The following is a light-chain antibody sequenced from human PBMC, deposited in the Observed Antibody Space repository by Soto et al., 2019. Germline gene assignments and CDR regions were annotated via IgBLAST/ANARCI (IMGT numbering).Light chain of an antibody. V-gene: IGKV1-12*01. CDR1: QDISSW. Sequence: DIQRTQSPASVSASVGDRVTIACRASQDISSWLGWYQKKSGKAPKLLIYAASRLQSGVPSRFSGNGSGTDFTLTINSLQPGDFATYYCQQGNSVPWTFGQGTKVDVK. CDR3: QQGNSVPWT. J-gene: IGKJ1*01. CDR2: AAS.